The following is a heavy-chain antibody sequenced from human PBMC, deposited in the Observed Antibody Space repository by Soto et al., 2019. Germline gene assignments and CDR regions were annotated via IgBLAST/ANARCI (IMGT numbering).Heavy chain of an antibody. Sequence: GGSLRLSCAASGFTFSSYGMHWVRQAPGKGLEWVAVIWYDGSNKYYADSVKGRFTISRDNSKNTLYLQMNSLRAEDTAVYYCARDWQQLSRGWFDPWGQGTLVTVS. CDR2: IWYDGSNK. V-gene: IGHV3-33*01. J-gene: IGHJ5*02. CDR3: ARDWQQLSRGWFDP. CDR1: GFTFSSYG. D-gene: IGHD6-13*01.